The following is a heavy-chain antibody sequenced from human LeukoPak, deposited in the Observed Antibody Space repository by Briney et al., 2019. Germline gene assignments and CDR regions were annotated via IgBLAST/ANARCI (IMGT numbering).Heavy chain of an antibody. J-gene: IGHJ4*02. D-gene: IGHD2-15*01. Sequence: GGSLRLSCAASGFTFSTYWMNWVRQAPGKGLQWVANIQEAGSEKYYVDSVKGRFTISRDNAKNSLYLQMNSLRAEDTAVYYCARGRKDCSAGNCYSDYWGQGTLVTVSS. V-gene: IGHV3-7*01. CDR2: IQEAGSEK. CDR3: ARGRKDCSAGNCYSDY. CDR1: GFTFSTYW.